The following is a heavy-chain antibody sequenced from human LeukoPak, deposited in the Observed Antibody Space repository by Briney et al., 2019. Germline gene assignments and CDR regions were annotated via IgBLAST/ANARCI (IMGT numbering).Heavy chain of an antibody. V-gene: IGHV1-69*04. Sequence: ASVKVSCKASGGTLSSYAISWVRQAPGQGLEWMGRIIPILGIANYAQKFQGRVTITADKSTSTAYMELSSLRSEDTAVYYFVAQLVDAPPTFDYWGQGTLVTVSS. J-gene: IGHJ4*02. CDR2: IIPILGIA. D-gene: IGHD1-1*01. CDR3: VAQLVDAPPTFDY. CDR1: GGTLSSYA.